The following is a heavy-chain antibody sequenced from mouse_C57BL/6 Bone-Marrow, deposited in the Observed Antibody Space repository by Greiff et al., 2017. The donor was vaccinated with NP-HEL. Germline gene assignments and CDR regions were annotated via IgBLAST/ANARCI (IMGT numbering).Heavy chain of an antibody. CDR3: ARRDYGSSYRYFDV. Sequence: EVKLMESGGDLVKPGGSLKLSCAASGFTFSSYGMSWVRQTPDKRLEWVATISSGGSYTYYPDSVKGRFTISRDHAKNTLYLQMSSLKSEDTAMYYCARRDYGSSYRYFDVWGTGTTVTVSS. D-gene: IGHD1-1*01. CDR1: GFTFSSYG. J-gene: IGHJ1*03. CDR2: ISSGGSYT. V-gene: IGHV5-6*02.